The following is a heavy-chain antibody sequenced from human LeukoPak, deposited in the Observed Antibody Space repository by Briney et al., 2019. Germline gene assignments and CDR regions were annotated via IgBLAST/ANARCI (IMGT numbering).Heavy chain of an antibody. CDR1: GGSISSSSYY. CDR3: ARQYYDSWSGYYTPRDYYYYMDV. V-gene: IGHV4-39*01. Sequence: SETLSLTCTVSGGSISSSSYYWGWIRQPPGKGLEWIGRIYTSGSTNYNPSLKSRVTISVDTSKNQFSLKLSSVTAADTAVYYCARQYYDSWSGYYTPRDYYYYMDVWGKGTTVTVSS. D-gene: IGHD3-3*01. J-gene: IGHJ6*03. CDR2: IYTSGST.